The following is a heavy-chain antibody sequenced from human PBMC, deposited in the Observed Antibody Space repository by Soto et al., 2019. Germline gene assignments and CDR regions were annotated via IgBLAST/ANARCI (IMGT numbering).Heavy chain of an antibody. V-gene: IGHV4-59*11. D-gene: IGHD3-22*01. Sequence: SLTCTVSGGSISSHYWSWIRQPPGKGLEWLGFISYSGRTNYNPSLKSQLTISVDTSKNQFSLKLSSVTAADTAVYYCARTTYYYDSSGYTQEYYFDYWGQGTLVTVSS. CDR1: GGSISSHY. J-gene: IGHJ4*02. CDR2: ISYSGRT. CDR3: ARTTYYYDSSGYTQEYYFDY.